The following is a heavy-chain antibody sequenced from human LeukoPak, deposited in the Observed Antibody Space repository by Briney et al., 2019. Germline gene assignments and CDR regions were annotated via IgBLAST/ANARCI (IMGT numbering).Heavy chain of an antibody. CDR3: ARGWNRGDY. CDR1: GFTFSSYS. J-gene: IGHJ4*02. V-gene: IGHV3-48*02. D-gene: IGHD3-10*01. Sequence: PGGSLRLSCAASGFTFSSYSMNRVRQAPGKGLEWISYISSSSSAMYYADSVKGRFTISRDKAKDSLYLQMNSLRDEDTAVYYCARGWNRGDYWGQGTLVTVSS. CDR2: ISSSSSAM.